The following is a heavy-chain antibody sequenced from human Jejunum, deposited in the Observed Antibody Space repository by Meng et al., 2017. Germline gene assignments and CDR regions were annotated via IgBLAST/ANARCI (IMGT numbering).Heavy chain of an antibody. Sequence: GGSLRLSCAASGFTLSSYPMHWIRQAPGKGLEWVAVISYDGGTKLYADSVKGRFTISRDSSENTLYLQMNSLRAEDTAVYYCVRDHQGGWGDYFDYWGQGTLVTVSS. D-gene: IGHD3-16*01. CDR3: VRDHQGGWGDYFDY. CDR2: ISYDGGTK. CDR1: GFTLSSYP. V-gene: IGHV3-30*01. J-gene: IGHJ4*02.